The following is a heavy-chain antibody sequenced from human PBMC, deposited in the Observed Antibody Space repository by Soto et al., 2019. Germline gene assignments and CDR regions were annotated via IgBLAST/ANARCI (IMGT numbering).Heavy chain of an antibody. CDR2: ISSSGSTI. J-gene: IGHJ5*02. Sequence: GGSLRLSCAASGFTFSDYYMSWIRQAPGKGLEWVSYISSSGSTIYYADSVKGRFTISRDNAKNSLYLQMNSLRAEDTAVYYCARDQGYCSSTSCLNWFDPWGQGTLVTVSS. D-gene: IGHD2-2*01. CDR3: ARDQGYCSSTSCLNWFDP. CDR1: GFTFSDYY. V-gene: IGHV3-11*01.